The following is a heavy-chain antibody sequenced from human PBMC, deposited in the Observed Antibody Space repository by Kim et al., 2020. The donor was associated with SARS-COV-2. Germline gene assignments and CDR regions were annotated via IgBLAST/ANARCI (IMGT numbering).Heavy chain of an antibody. Sequence: GGSLRLSCAASGFTFSSYSMNWVRQAPGKGLEWVSSISSSSSYIYYADSVKGRFTISRDNAKNSLYLQMNSLRAEDTAVYYCARGSLRGRFEMATYNWFDPWGQGTLVTVSS. V-gene: IGHV3-21*01. CDR2: ISSSSSYI. J-gene: IGHJ5*02. CDR1: GFTFSSYS. CDR3: ARGSLRGRFEMATYNWFDP. D-gene: IGHD5-12*01.